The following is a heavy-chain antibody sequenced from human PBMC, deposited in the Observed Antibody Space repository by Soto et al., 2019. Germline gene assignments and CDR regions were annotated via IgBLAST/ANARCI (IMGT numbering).Heavy chain of an antibody. J-gene: IGHJ6*02. CDR3: IQSRCGGDCLQSYASYYYYGMDV. Sequence: QITLKESGPTLVKPTQTLTLTCTFSAFSLSTGGVGVGWIRQPPGKALEWLALIYWDDDKRYSPSLRSRLTITKDTSTNQVVLTMNNMDPVDTATYYCIQSRCGGDCLQSYASYYYYGMDVWGQGTTVTVSS. CDR1: AFSLSTGGVG. V-gene: IGHV2-5*02. D-gene: IGHD2-21*02. CDR2: IYWDDDK.